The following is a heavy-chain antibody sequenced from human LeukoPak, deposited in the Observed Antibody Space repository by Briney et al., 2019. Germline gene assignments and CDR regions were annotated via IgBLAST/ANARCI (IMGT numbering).Heavy chain of an antibody. V-gene: IGHV3-23*01. Sequence: GGSLRLSCAASGFSFSSYGMSWVRQAPGKGLEWVSSFSSSGVSTYYADSVKGRFTISRDNPKKILYLQMKSLRAEDTAVYYCAKDRRAGSYDYWGQGTLVTVSS. D-gene: IGHD3-10*01. J-gene: IGHJ4*02. CDR2: FSSSGVST. CDR1: GFSFSSYG. CDR3: AKDRRAGSYDY.